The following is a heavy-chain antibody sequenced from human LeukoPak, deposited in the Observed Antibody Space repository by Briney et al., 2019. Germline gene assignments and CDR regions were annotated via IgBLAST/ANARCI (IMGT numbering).Heavy chain of an antibody. V-gene: IGHV3-53*01. Sequence: PGGSLRLSCAASGFTVSSNYMSWVRQAPGKGLEWVSVIYSGGSTYYADSVKGRFTISRDNSKNTLYLQMNSLRAEDTAVYYCARERSYYGFDYWGQGTLVTVSS. CDR1: GFTVSSNY. J-gene: IGHJ4*02. CDR2: IYSGGST. D-gene: IGHD1-26*01. CDR3: ARERSYYGFDY.